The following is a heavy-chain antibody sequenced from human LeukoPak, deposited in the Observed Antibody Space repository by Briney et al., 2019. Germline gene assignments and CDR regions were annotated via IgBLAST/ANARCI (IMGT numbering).Heavy chain of an antibody. CDR2: ISGSGGST. CDR1: GFTFSSYA. D-gene: IGHD3-22*01. V-gene: IGHV3-23*01. CDR3: AKIYYYDSSGYYYRSFYFDY. Sequence: PGGSLRLSCAASGFTFSSYAMSWGRQAPGKGLEWVSAISGSGGSTYYTDSVKGRFTISRDNSKNTLYLQMNSLRAEDTAVYYCAKIYYYDSSGYYYRSFYFDYWGQGTLVTVSS. J-gene: IGHJ4*02.